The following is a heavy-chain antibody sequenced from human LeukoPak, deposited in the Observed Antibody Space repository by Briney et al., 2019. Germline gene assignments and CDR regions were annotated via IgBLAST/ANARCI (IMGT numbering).Heavy chain of an antibody. CDR1: GFTFSSYS. J-gene: IGHJ6*03. V-gene: IGHV3-21*01. D-gene: IGHD6-19*01. CDR2: ISSSSSYI. Sequence: PGGSLRLSCAASGFTFSSYSMNWVRQAPGKGLEWVSSISSSSSYIYYADSVKGRFTISRDNSKNTLYLQMNSLRAEDTAVYYCAKDNLQVSGWYSTYYYYMDVWGKGTTVTVSS. CDR3: AKDNLQVSGWYSTYYYYMDV.